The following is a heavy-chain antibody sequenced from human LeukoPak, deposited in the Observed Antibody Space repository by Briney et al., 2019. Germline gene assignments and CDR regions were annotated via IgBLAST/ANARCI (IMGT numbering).Heavy chain of an antibody. CDR1: GGTFSSYA. V-gene: IGHV1-69*13. CDR2: IIPIFGTA. Sequence: SVKVSCTASGGTFSSYAISWVRQAPGQGLEWMGGIIPIFGTANYAQKFQGRVTITADESTSTAYMELSNLRSEDTAVYYCARVRKYDILTGQGDDAFDIWGQGTMVTVSS. D-gene: IGHD3-9*01. CDR3: ARVRKYDILTGQGDDAFDI. J-gene: IGHJ3*02.